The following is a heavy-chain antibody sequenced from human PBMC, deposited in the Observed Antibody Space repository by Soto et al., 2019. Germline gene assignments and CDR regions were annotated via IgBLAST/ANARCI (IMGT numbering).Heavy chain of an antibody. Sequence: EVQLLESGGGLVQPGGSLRLSCAASGFTFSSYAMSWVRQAPGKGLEWVSAISGSGGSTYYADSVKGQFTISRDNSETALYLQTNSRRAEDTAVYYCEKGSRYSGYFFMGVGGKGATVTVSS. CDR2: ISGSGGST. CDR3: EKGSRYSGYFFMGV. CDR1: GFTFSSYA. V-gene: IGHV3-23*01. D-gene: IGHD5-12*01. J-gene: IGHJ6*04.